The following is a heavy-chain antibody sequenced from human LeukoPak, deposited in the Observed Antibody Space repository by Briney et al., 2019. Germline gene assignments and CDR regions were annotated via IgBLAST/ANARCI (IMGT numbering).Heavy chain of an antibody. J-gene: IGHJ4*02. CDR1: GFTFSRYA. Sequence: GGSLRLSCAASGFTFSRYAMSWVRQAPGKGLEWVSAISGSGAKTYYADSVKGRFTISRDNSKNTLNLQMNSLRVEDTAIYYCAKEERYDILTVDYWGQGALVTVSS. CDR2: ISGSGAKT. D-gene: IGHD3-9*01. CDR3: AKEERYDILTVDY. V-gene: IGHV3-23*01.